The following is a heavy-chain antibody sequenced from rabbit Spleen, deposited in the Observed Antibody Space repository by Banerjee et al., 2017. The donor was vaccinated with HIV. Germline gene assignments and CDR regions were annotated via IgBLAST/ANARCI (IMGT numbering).Heavy chain of an antibody. Sequence: QEQLKETGGGLVQPGGSLTLSCKASGFDLSSYGVSWVRQAPGKGLEWIGYIDPIFGITYYANWVNGRFTISSHNAQNTLFLQLNSLTAADTATYFCARGTSDNNWKPHFKLWGPGTLVTVS. V-gene: IGHV1S47*01. CDR1: GFDLSSYG. CDR3: ARGTSDNNWKPHFKL. D-gene: IGHD1-1*01. J-gene: IGHJ4*01. CDR2: IDPIFGIT.